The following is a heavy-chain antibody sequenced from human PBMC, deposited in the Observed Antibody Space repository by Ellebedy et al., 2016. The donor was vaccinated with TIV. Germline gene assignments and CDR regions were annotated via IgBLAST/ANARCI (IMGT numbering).Heavy chain of an antibody. J-gene: IGHJ4*02. Sequence: AASVKVSCKASGFTFTSSAMQWVRQARGQRLEWIGWIVVGSGNTNYAQKFQERVTITRDMSTSTAYMELTSLRSEDTAVYYCAAEIRSSGFDYWGQGTLVTVSS. CDR2: IVVGSGNT. V-gene: IGHV1-58*02. D-gene: IGHD3-22*01. CDR1: GFTFTSSA. CDR3: AAEIRSSGFDY.